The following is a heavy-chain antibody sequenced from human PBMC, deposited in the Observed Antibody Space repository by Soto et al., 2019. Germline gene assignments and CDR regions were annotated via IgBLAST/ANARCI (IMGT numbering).Heavy chain of an antibody. CDR2: INAGNGNT. CDR1: GYTFTSYA. D-gene: IGHD2-8*01. Sequence: ASVKVSCKASGYTFTSYAMHWVRQAPGQRLEWMGWINAGNGNTKYSQKFQGRVTITRDTSASTAYMELSSLRSEDTAVYYCARDYCTNGVCYTGIALDAFDIWGQGTMVTVSS. J-gene: IGHJ3*02. CDR3: ARDYCTNGVCYTGIALDAFDI. V-gene: IGHV1-3*01.